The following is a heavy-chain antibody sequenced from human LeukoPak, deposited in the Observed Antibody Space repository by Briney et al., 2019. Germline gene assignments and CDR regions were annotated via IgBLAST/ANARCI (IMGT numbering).Heavy chain of an antibody. CDR2: IYYSGST. CDR3: ARHRSNYYGSGISYFDY. Sequence: SETLSLTCTVSGGSISSSSYYWGWIRQPPGKGLEWIGSIYYSGSTFYNPSLKSRVTISVGTSKNQFSLKLRSVTAADTAVYYCARHRSNYYGSGISYFDYWGQGTLVAVSS. V-gene: IGHV4-39*01. CDR1: GGSISSSSYY. D-gene: IGHD3-10*01. J-gene: IGHJ4*02.